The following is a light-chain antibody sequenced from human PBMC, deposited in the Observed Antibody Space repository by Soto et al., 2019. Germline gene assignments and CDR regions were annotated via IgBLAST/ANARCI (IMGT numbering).Light chain of an antibody. CDR3: QSYDSSLSGSGV. CDR2: GNS. V-gene: IGLV1-40*01. J-gene: IGLJ2*01. Sequence: QLVLTQPPSVSGAPGQRVTISCTGSSSNIGAGYDVHWYQQLPGTAPKLLIYGNSNRPSGVPDRFSGSKSGTSASLAITGLQAEDEADSYCQSYDSSLSGSGVFGGGTKLTVL. CDR1: SSNIGAGYD.